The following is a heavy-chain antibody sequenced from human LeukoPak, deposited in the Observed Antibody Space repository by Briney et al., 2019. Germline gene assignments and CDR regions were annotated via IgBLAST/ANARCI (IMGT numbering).Heavy chain of an antibody. CDR3: ASARRSGYSRQYGMDV. D-gene: IGHD3-3*01. J-gene: IGHJ6*02. CDR2: MNPNSGNT. CDR1: GYTFTSYD. Sequence: SVKVSCKASGYTFTSYDINWVRQATGQGLEWMGWMNPNSGNTGYAQKFQGRVTMIRNTSISTAYMELSSLRSEDTAVYYCASARRSGYSRQYGMDVWGQGTTVTVSS. V-gene: IGHV1-8*01.